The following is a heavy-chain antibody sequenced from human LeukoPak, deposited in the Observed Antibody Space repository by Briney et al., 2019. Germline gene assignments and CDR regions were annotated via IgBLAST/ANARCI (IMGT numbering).Heavy chain of an antibody. CDR2: IYSGGST. CDR3: GVVRGGYFDY. CDR1: GFTVSSNY. D-gene: IGHD2-21*01. Sequence: AGGSLRLSCAASGFTVSSNYMSWVRQAPGKGLEWVSVIYSGGSTYYADSVEGRFTISRDNSKNTLYLQMNSLRAEDTAVYYCGVVRGGYFDYWGQGTLVTVSS. V-gene: IGHV3-53*01. J-gene: IGHJ4*02.